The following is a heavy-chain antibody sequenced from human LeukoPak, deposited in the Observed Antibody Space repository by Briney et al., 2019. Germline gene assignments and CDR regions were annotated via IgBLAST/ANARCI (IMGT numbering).Heavy chain of an antibody. J-gene: IGHJ4*02. CDR2: ISYDGSNK. CDR3: ATLGGGLGGFDY. Sequence: GGSLRLSCAASGFTFSSYAMSWVRQAPGKGLEWVAVISYDGSNKYYADSVKGRFTISRDNSKNTLYLQMNSLRAEDTAVYYCATLGGGLGGFDYWGQGTLVTVSS. D-gene: IGHD3-16*01. V-gene: IGHV3-30-3*01. CDR1: GFTFSSYA.